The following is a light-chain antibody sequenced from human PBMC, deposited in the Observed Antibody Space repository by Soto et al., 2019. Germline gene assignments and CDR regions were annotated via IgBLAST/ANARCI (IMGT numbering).Light chain of an antibody. CDR3: LQHISYPRA. CDR1: QSISSY. J-gene: IGKJ1*01. Sequence: GRGSINITCRASQSISSYLNWYQQKPGKAPKRLIYAASSLQSGVPSRFSGSGSGTEFTLTITILPLEHFATYDRLQHISYPRACGQGTKVDIK. V-gene: IGKV1-17*01. CDR2: AAS.